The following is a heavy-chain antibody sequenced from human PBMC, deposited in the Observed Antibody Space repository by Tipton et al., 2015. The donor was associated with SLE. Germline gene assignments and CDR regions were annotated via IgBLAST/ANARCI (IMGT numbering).Heavy chain of an antibody. Sequence: QLVQSGAEVKKPGESLKISCRVSGYTFANFWISWVRQAPGQGLEWMGWINPYNGDTNYAQNFQGRVSMTTDTSTATAYMELRSLRSDDTAVYYCARLGVGDWGQGTLVTVSS. CDR3: ARLGVGD. D-gene: IGHD3-10*01. J-gene: IGHJ4*02. CDR1: GYTFANFW. CDR2: INPYNGDT. V-gene: IGHV1-18*04.